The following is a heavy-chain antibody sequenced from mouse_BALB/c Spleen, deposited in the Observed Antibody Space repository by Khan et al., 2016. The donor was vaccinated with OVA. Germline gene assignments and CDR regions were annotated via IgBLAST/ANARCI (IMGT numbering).Heavy chain of an antibody. Sequence: QVQLQQADAELVKPGASVKMSCKASGYTFTDYVINWVKQRTGQGLEWIGDIFPGSGSTYYNENFKGKAKLTADKSSNTAYMQLSSLTFEDSAVYFCARGGYSVFAYWGQGTLVTVSA. CDR1: GYTFTDYV. V-gene: IGHV1-77*01. J-gene: IGHJ3*01. D-gene: IGHD3-1*01. CDR2: IFPGSGST. CDR3: ARGGYSVFAY.